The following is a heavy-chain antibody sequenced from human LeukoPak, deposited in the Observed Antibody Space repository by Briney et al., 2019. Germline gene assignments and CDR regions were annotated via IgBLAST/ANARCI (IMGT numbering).Heavy chain of an antibody. CDR1: GGSFSGYY. J-gene: IGHJ4*02. Sequence: SETLSLTCAVYGGSFSGYYWSWIRQPPGKGLEWIGEINHSGSTNYNPSLKSRVTISVDTSKNQFSLKLSSVTAADTAVYYCARYSSGYYAFFDYFDYWGQGTLVTVSS. CDR2: INHSGST. V-gene: IGHV4-34*01. CDR3: ARYSSGYYAFFDYFDY. D-gene: IGHD3-22*01.